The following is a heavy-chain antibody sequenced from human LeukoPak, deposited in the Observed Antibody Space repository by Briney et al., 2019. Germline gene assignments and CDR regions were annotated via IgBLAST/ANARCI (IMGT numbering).Heavy chain of an antibody. V-gene: IGHV1-69*05. CDR1: GGTFSSYA. D-gene: IGHD6-19*01. J-gene: IGHJ4*02. CDR2: IIPIFGTA. Sequence: ASVKVSCKAPGGTFSSYAISWVRQAPGQGLEWMGRIIPIFGTANYAQEFQGRVTITTDESTSTAYMELSSLRSEDTAVYYCARDRGSGWLPYYFDYWGQGTLVTVSS. CDR3: ARDRGSGWLPYYFDY.